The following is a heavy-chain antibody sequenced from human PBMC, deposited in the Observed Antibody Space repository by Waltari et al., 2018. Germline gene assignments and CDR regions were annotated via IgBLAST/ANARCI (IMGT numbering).Heavy chain of an antibody. Sequence: QVQLQESGPGLVKPSETLSLTCSVSGGSISSGRYYWTWIRQPAGKGLEWIGRIYTSGSPTYNPSLRCRLTIAVDTSNTPFSLKLRSVTAADTAVYYCAWDPPQLADAFDIWGQGTMVTVSS. V-gene: IGHV4-61*02. CDR2: IYTSGSP. CDR1: GGSISSGRYY. CDR3: AWDPPQLADAFDI. D-gene: IGHD3-10*01. J-gene: IGHJ3*02.